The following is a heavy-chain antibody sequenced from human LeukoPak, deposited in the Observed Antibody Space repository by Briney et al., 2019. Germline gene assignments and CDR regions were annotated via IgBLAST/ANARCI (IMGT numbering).Heavy chain of an antibody. V-gene: IGHV1-2*02. D-gene: IGHD3-16*01. CDR3: ANAYSSAYYYMDV. CDR2: INPNSGGT. J-gene: IGHJ6*03. CDR1: GYTFTGYY. Sequence: ASAKVSCKASGYTFTGYYMHWVRQAPGQGLEWMGWINPNSGGTNYAQKFQGRVTMTRDTSISTAYMELSRLRSDDTAVYYCANAYSSAYYYMDVWGKGTTVTVSS.